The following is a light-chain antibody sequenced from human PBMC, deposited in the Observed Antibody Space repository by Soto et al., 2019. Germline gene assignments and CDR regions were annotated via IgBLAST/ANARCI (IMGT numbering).Light chain of an antibody. V-gene: IGLV2-23*02. J-gene: IGLJ3*02. CDR2: EVN. Sequence: QSALTQPASVSGSPGQSITISCTGTSSDVGSYNRVSWYQHHPGKAPTLIIYEVNKRPSGVSNRFSGSKSGNTASLTISGLQAEDEADYYCCSSVGGPNWVFGGGTKLTVL. CDR3: CSSVGGPNWV. CDR1: SSDVGSYNR.